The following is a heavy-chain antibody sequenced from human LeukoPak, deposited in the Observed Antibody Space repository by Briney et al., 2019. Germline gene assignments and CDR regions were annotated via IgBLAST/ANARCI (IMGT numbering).Heavy chain of an antibody. CDR3: ARDRAVGPFDY. Sequence: SETLSLTCTVSGGSISSSSYYWVWIRQPPGKGLEWIGSIHYSGSTYYNPSLQSRVTISIDTSKNQFSLKLRFVTAADTAVYYCARDRAVGPFDYWGQGTLVTVSS. V-gene: IGHV4-39*07. CDR1: GGSISSSSYY. CDR2: IHYSGST. D-gene: IGHD6-19*01. J-gene: IGHJ4*02.